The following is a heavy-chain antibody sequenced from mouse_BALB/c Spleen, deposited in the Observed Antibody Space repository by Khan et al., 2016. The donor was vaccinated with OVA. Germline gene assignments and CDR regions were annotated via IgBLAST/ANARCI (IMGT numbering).Heavy chain of an antibody. V-gene: IGHV3-2*02. CDR1: GYSITTDYA. CDR3: ARVYGGDFDY. CDR2: ISYSGNT. J-gene: IGHJ2*01. Sequence: EVQLQESGPGLVKPSPSLSLTCTVTGYSITTDYAWNWIRQFPGNKLEWMGYISYSGNTKYNPSLKSQISITRDTSNNQFFLQLKSVTTEDTARYYCARVYGGDFDYWGQGTTLTVSS. D-gene: IGHD1-1*01.